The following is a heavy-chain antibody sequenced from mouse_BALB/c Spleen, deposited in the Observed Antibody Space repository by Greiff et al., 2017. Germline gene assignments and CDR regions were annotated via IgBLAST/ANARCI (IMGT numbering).Heavy chain of an antibody. CDR1: GFSFTSYG. Sequence: QVQLKQSGPGLVQPSQSLSITCTVSGFSFTSYGVHWVRQSPGKGLEWLGVIWSGGSTDYNAAFISRVRISKDNSKSQVFFKMRSLQANDTAIYYSARNGYGSSYEAMEDWGVGTSVTVSS. J-gene: IGHJ4*01. D-gene: IGHD1-1*01. CDR2: IWSGGST. CDR3: ARNGYGSSYEAMED. V-gene: IGHV2-2*02.